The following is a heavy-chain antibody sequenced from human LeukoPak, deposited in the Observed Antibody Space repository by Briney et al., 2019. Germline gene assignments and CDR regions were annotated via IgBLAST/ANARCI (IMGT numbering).Heavy chain of an antibody. CDR2: ISWNSGSI. D-gene: IGHD3-22*01. CDR1: GFTFDDYA. J-gene: IGHJ4*02. Sequence: GGSLRLSCAASGFTFDDYAMHWVRQAPGKGLEWVSGISWNSGSIGYADSVKGRFTISRDNAKNSLYLQMNSLRAEDTALYYCAKGYYYDSKGLFDYWGQGTLVTVSS. CDR3: AKGYYYDSKGLFDY. V-gene: IGHV3-9*01.